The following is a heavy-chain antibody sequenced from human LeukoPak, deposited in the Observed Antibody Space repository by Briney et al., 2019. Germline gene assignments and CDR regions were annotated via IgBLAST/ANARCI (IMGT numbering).Heavy chain of an antibody. V-gene: IGHV3-20*04. Sequence: PGGSLRLSCAASGFTFDDYGMSWVRQAPGKGLEWVSGINWNGGSTGYAVSVKGRFTISRDNAKNSLYLQMNSLRAEDTALYYCASITIFGVASLWGQGTLVTVSS. CDR3: ASITIFGVASL. D-gene: IGHD3-3*01. CDR1: GFTFDDYG. CDR2: INWNGGST. J-gene: IGHJ4*02.